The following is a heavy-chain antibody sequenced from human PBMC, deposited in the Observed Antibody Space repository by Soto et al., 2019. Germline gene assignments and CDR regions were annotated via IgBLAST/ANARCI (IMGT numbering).Heavy chain of an antibody. V-gene: IGHV4-4*02. CDR1: GGSISSPNW. CDR3: AKEVVVAPGAIRGYGLDV. J-gene: IGHJ6*02. Sequence: QVQLQESGPGLLKPSGTLSLTCAVSGGSISSPNWWSWVRQSPGKGPEWIGDIYHSGTTNYNPSLKSRVTISLEKAKGQCSLKVASVTAADTAIYYCAKEVVVAPGAIRGYGLDVWGQGTTVTVSS. CDR2: IYHSGTT. D-gene: IGHD2-2*02.